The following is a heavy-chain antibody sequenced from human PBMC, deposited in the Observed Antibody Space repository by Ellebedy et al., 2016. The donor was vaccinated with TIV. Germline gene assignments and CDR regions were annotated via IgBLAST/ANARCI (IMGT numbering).Heavy chain of an antibody. CDR3: TPTGGSDSGFDY. V-gene: IGHV3-73*01. J-gene: IGHJ4*02. D-gene: IGHD1-26*01. CDR1: GFTFSGSA. Sequence: GESLKISCAASGFTFSGSAMHWVSQTSGKGLEWVGRIRSKANSYATAYAPSVKGRFTISRDDSKNTAYLKMNSLKTEDTAVYDCTPTGGSDSGFDYWGQGTLVTVSS. CDR2: IRSKANSYAT.